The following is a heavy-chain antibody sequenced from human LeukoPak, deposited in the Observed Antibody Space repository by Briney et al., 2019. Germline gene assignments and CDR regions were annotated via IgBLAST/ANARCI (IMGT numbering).Heavy chain of an antibody. V-gene: IGHV4-59*01. J-gene: IGHJ6*02. CDR1: GGSFSGYY. CDR2: IYYSGST. CDR3: ARGGGTQYYYYGMDV. D-gene: IGHD2-15*01. Sequence: PSETLSLTCAVYGGSFSGYYWSWIRQPPGKGLEWIGYIYYSGSTNYNPSLKSRVTISVDTSKNQFSLKLSSVTAADTAVYYCARGGGTQYYYYGMDVWGQGTTVTVSS.